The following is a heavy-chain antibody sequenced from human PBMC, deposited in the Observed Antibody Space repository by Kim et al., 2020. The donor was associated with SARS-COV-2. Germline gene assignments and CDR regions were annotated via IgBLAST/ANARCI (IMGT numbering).Heavy chain of an antibody. D-gene: IGHD6-13*01. CDR2: ISYSGST. CDR3: ARLAAGQQLPYFDY. V-gene: IGHV4-39*01. Sequence: SETLSLTCTVSGGSIRSSSYYWGWIRQPPGKGLEWIGTISYSGSTYYNPSLKSRVTISVDTSKNQFSLKLSSVTAADTAFYYCARLAAGQQLPYFDYWGQGTLVTVSS. J-gene: IGHJ4*02. CDR1: GGSIRSSSYY.